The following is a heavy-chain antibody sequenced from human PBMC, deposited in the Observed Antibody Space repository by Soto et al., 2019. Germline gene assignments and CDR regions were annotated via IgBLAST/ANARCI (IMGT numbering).Heavy chain of an antibody. D-gene: IGHD3-3*01. CDR1: GSTFTNSI. V-gene: IGHV1-18*01. CDR2: ISAYNGNR. Sequence: XSVKVSCKSSGSTFTNSIITLVRQAPGQGLEWMGWISAYNGNRQYAQKLQGRVTMTTESSTSTAYMELRSLTSDDTALYFCARNHDFWVGRGGGMDVWGQGTTVTVSS. CDR3: ARNHDFWVGRGGGMDV. J-gene: IGHJ6*02.